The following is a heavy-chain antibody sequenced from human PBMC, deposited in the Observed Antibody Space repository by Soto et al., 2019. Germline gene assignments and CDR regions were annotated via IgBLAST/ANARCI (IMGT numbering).Heavy chain of an antibody. CDR1: GRSFSGYY. J-gene: IGHJ4*02. CDR2: INHSGST. CDR3: ALASASGVRFWEWLLVDY. D-gene: IGHD3-3*01. V-gene: IGHV4-34*01. Sequence: SETLSLTGAVYGRSFSGYYWSGLRQPPGKGQEWIGEINHSGSTNYNPSLKSRFTISVDTSKNQFSLKLSSVTAADTAVYYCALASASGVRFWEWLLVDYWGQGTLVTVSS.